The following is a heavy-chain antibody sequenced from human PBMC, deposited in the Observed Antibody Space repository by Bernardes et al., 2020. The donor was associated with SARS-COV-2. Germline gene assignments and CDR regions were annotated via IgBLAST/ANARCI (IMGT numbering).Heavy chain of an antibody. Sequence: ASVKVSCKVSGSTLSFFSIHWVRQTPGKGLEWIGGYNPADGETMFAHNLQGRATMFEDTSTDTAYMELTSLKSEDTATYYCAILVRGGAFDAWGQGTKVTVAS. CDR2: YNPADGET. CDR3: AILVRGGAFDA. J-gene: IGHJ3*01. CDR1: GSTLSFFS. D-gene: IGHD3-3*01. V-gene: IGHV1-24*01.